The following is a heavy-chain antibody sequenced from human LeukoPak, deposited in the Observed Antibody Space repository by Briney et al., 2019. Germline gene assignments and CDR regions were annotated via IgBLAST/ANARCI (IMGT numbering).Heavy chain of an antibody. Sequence: GGSLRLSCAASGFTFSSHLMHWVRQAPGKGLVWVSRISSDGTYTNYAGSVKGRFTISRDNAKNSLYLQMNSLRAEDTAVYYCARFSRSSSLNYYYGMDVWGQGTTVTVSS. CDR3: ARFSRSSSLNYYYGMDV. D-gene: IGHD6-6*01. CDR2: ISSDGTYT. CDR1: GFTFSSHL. V-gene: IGHV3-74*01. J-gene: IGHJ6*02.